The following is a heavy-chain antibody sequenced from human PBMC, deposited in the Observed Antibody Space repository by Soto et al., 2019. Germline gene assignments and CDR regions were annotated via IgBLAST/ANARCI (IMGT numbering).Heavy chain of an antibody. CDR2: VSSYNGTT. J-gene: IGHJ4*02. CDR3: ARDLYRDYYDSSGYGGYFDY. V-gene: IGHV1-18*01. D-gene: IGHD3-22*01. Sequence: ASVKVSCKASGYTFTDYGVGWVRQAPGQGLEWMGWVSSYNGTTNYAQKLQDRVTMTTDTSTSSAYMELRSLRSDDTAVYYCARDLYRDYYDSSGYGGYFDYWGQGTLVTVSS. CDR1: GYTFTDYG.